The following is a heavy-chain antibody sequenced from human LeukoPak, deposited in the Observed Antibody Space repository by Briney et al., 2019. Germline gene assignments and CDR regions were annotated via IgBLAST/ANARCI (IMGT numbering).Heavy chain of an antibody. CDR3: ARTYSGSYFFDY. CDR2: INHSGST. Sequence: NTSETLSLTCAVYGGSFSSYYWSWIRQPPGKGLEWIGEINHSGSTNYNPSLKSRVTISVDTSKNQFSLKLSSVTAADTAVYYCARTYSGSYFFDYWGQGTLVTVSS. J-gene: IGHJ4*02. V-gene: IGHV4-34*01. D-gene: IGHD1-26*01. CDR1: GGSFSSYY.